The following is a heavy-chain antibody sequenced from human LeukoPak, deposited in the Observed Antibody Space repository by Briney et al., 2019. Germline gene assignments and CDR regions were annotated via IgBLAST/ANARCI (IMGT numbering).Heavy chain of an antibody. Sequence: GGSLRLSCAASGFTFSSYAMNWVRQAPGKGLEWVSSISGSGDKTYHADSVKGRFTISRDNSKNTLYLQMNSLRAEDTALYYCTKGGAISGWYWFDPWGQGTLVTVSS. D-gene: IGHD6-19*01. V-gene: IGHV3-23*01. CDR3: TKGGAISGWYWFDP. J-gene: IGHJ5*02. CDR1: GFTFSSYA. CDR2: ISGSGDKT.